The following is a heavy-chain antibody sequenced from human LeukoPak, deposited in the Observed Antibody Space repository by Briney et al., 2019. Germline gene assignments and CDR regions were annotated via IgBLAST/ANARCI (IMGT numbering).Heavy chain of an antibody. CDR1: GGTFSSYA. V-gene: IGHV1-18*01. CDR2: ISAYNGNT. Sequence: ASVKVSCKASGGTFSSYAISWVRQAPGQGLEWMGWISAYNGNTNYAQKLQGRVTMTTDTSTSTAYMELRSLRSDDTAVYYCASFSGYSYGHGAFDIWGQGTMVTVSS. D-gene: IGHD5-18*01. CDR3: ASFSGYSYGHGAFDI. J-gene: IGHJ3*02.